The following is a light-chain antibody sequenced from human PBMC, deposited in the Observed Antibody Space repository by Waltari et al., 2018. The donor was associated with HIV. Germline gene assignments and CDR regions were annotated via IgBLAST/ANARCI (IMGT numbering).Light chain of an antibody. CDR2: QVT. CDR3: CSYTASSSSYVV. J-gene: IGLJ2*01. Sequence: QSALTQPASVSGSPGQSITISCTGTSSDVGSQNLVSWSQQYPDKAPRLMVYQVTERPSGVSNRFSGSKSGNTASLTISGLQAEDEADYYCCSYTASSSSYVVFGGGTKVTVL. CDR1: SSDVGSQNL. V-gene: IGLV2-23*02.